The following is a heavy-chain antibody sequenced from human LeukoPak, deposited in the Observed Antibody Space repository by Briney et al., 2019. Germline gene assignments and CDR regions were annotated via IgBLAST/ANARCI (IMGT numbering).Heavy chain of an antibody. CDR1: GYTFTSYG. Sequence: GASVKVSCKASGYTFTSYGISWVRQAPGQGLEWMGWISAYNGNTNYAQKLQGRVTMTTDTPTSTAYMELRSLRSDDTAVYYCARDHDILTGPRDYYYYGMDVWGQGTTVTVSS. CDR3: ARDHDILTGPRDYYYYGMDV. CDR2: ISAYNGNT. V-gene: IGHV1-18*01. D-gene: IGHD3-9*01. J-gene: IGHJ6*02.